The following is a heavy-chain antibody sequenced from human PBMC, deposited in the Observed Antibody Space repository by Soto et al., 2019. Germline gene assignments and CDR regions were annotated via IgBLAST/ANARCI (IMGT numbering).Heavy chain of an antibody. V-gene: IGHV3-23*01. D-gene: IGHD1-26*01. CDR3: AKARGADTFDEFDS. CDR1: GLTFRSFA. J-gene: IGHJ4*02. Sequence: GGSLRLSCAASGLTFRSFAMGWVRQAPGMGLEWVSTISGGGGGTYYADSVKGRFTISRDNSKNTLYLQMNSLRVEDTAVYYCAKARGADTFDEFDSWGQGTPVTVSS. CDR2: ISGGGGGT.